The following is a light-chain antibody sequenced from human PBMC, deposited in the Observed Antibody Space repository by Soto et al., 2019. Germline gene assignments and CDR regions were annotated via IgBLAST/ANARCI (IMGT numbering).Light chain of an antibody. CDR3: QQTYRTLPFT. CDR2: AAS. J-gene: IGKJ3*01. V-gene: IGKV1-39*01. CDR1: QSIDTY. Sequence: DIQMTQSPSSLSASVGDRVTITCRTSQSIDTYLNWYQQKPGKAPNLLIYAASSLQYGVPSRFSGSGSGTDFTLTISSLQPEDFATYYCQQTYRTLPFTFGPGTKVDIK.